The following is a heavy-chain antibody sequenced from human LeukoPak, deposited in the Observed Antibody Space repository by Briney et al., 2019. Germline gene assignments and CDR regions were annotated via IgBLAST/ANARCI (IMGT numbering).Heavy chain of an antibody. J-gene: IGHJ4*02. CDR1: GFTFSSYA. V-gene: IGHV3-23*01. Sequence: GGSLRLSCAASGFTFSSYAMSWVRQAPGKGLEWVSAISGSGGSTYYADSVKGRFTISRDNSKNTLYLQMNSLRAEDTAVYYCAKVLDTAMVQTGEIDYWGQGTLVTVSS. D-gene: IGHD5-18*01. CDR2: ISGSGGST. CDR3: AKVLDTAMVQTGEIDY.